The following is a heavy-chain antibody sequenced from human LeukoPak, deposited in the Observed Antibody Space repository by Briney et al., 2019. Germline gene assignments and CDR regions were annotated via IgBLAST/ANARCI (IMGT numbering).Heavy chain of an antibody. CDR2: MNPNSGNT. CDR1: GYTFTSYD. CDR3: ARGGIAAAGEYGMDV. J-gene: IGHJ6*02. V-gene: IGHV1-8*01. D-gene: IGHD6-25*01. Sequence: GASVKVSCKASGYTFTSYDINWVRQATGQGLEWMGWMNPNSGNTGYAQKFQGRVTMTRNTSISTAYMELSSLRSEDTAVYYCARGGIAAAGEYGMDVWGQGTTVTVSS.